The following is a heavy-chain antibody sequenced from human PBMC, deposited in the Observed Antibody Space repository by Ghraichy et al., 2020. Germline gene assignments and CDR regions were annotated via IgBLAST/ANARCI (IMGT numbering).Heavy chain of an antibody. V-gene: IGHV5-10-1*01. CDR1: GYSFTSYW. CDR2: IDPSDSYT. Sequence: GESLNISCKGSGYSFTSYWISWVRQMPGKGLEWMGRIDPSDSYTNYSPSFQGHVTISADKSISTAYLQWSSLKASDTAMYYCARRIVVVPAAIGDNWFDPWGQGTLVTVSS. D-gene: IGHD2-2*01. J-gene: IGHJ5*02. CDR3: ARRIVVVPAAIGDNWFDP.